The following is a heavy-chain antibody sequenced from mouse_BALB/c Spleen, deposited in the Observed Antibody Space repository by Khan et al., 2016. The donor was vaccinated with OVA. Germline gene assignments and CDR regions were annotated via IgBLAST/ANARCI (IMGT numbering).Heavy chain of an antibody. CDR1: GFTFSSFG. V-gene: IGHV5-17*02. Sequence: EVELVESGGDLVQPGGSRKLSCAASGFTFSSFGMHWVRQAPEKGLEWVAYISSDSITLYYADTVKGRFTISRNNPRNTLFLQMTSLRSEDTAIYYCASGNWAWFAYWGQGTLVTVS. D-gene: IGHD4-1*01. J-gene: IGHJ3*01. CDR3: ASGNWAWFAY. CDR2: ISSDSITL.